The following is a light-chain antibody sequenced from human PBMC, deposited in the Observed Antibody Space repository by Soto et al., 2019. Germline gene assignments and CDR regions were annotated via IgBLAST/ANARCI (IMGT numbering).Light chain of an antibody. CDR3: SSYAGTRVV. CDR2: DVS. CDR1: SSDVGGYNY. Sequence: QSALTQPPSASGSPGQSVTISCTGTSSDVGGYNYVSWYQQHPGKAPKLMIYDVSKRPPGVPDRFSGSKSGNTASLTVSGLQAADEADFYCSSYAGTRVVFGGGTKVTAL. V-gene: IGLV2-8*01. J-gene: IGLJ2*01.